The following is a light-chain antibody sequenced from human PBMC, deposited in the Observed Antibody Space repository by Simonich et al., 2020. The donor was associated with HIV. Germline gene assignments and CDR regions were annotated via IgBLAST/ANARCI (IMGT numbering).Light chain of an antibody. J-gene: IGKJ1*01. Sequence: AIQLTQSPSSLSASVGDRVTITCRASQGISSALAWYQQKPGKAPKLLIYDASSLERGVPSRFSGSGSGTDFTLTISSLQPEDFATYYCQQYYSTPRTFGQGTKVEIK. CDR1: QGISSA. V-gene: IGKV1-13*02. CDR2: DAS. CDR3: QQYYSTPRT.